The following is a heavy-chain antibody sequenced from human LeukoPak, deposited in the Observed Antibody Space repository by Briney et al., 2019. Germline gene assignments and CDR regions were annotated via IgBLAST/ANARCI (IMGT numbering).Heavy chain of an antibody. V-gene: IGHV3-7*03. CDR1: GFTFSSYS. CDR2: IKEDGSEK. Sequence: PGGSLRLSCAASGFTFSSYSMNWVRQAPGKGLEWVANIKEDGSEKEFPDSVKGRFTISRDNSKKSVYLQMNSLRAEDTAVYYCARDVNRGVFDMWGQGTRVTVSS. CDR3: ARDVNRGVFDM. J-gene: IGHJ3*02.